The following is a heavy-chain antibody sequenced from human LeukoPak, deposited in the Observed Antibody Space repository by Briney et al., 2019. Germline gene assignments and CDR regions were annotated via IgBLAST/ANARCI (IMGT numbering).Heavy chain of an antibody. V-gene: IGHV1-2*02. CDR3: ARDLATHWDY. Sequence: ASVKVSCKASGYTFTSYDINWVRQAPGQGLEWMGWINPNSGGTNYAQKFQGRVTMTRDTSISTAYMELSRLRSDDTAVYYCARDLATHWDYWGQGTLVTVSS. CDR2: INPNSGGT. CDR1: GYTFTSYD. D-gene: IGHD5-12*01. J-gene: IGHJ4*02.